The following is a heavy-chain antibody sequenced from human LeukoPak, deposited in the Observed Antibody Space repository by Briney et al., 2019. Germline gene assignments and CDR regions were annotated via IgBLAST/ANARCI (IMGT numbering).Heavy chain of an antibody. CDR1: GDSVSSNNVA. J-gene: IGHJ3*01. Sequence: SQTLSLTCVISGDSVSSNNVAWNWLRQSPSRGLEWLGRTYYRSKWYKDYAVSMKGRITINPDTSKNQFSLQLKSVTPEDTAMYYCARDIPGSQDAFDLWGQGTMVIVSS. V-gene: IGHV6-1*01. D-gene: IGHD1-20*01. CDR3: ARDIPGSQDAFDL. CDR2: TYYRSKWYK.